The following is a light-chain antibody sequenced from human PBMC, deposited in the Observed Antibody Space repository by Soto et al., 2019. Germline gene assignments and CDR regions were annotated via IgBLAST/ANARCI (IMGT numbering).Light chain of an antibody. J-gene: IGKJ1*01. Sequence: DFVMTQSPDSLAVSLGERATINCKSSRSVLYSSNNNNFLAWYQQKPGQPPKLLIYWASTRESGVPDRFSGSGSGKDFTLTISSLQAEYVAVYYCQQYYSTPGTFGPGTKVDI. CDR2: WAS. V-gene: IGKV4-1*01. CDR3: QQYYSTPGT. CDR1: RSVLYSSNNNNF.